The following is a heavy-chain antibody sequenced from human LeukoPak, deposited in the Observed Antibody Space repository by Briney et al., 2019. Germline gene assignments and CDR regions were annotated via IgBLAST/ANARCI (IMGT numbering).Heavy chain of an antibody. D-gene: IGHD3-10*01. CDR3: VRGLYGLGWDY. Sequence: GGSLRLSCSASGFTFSSYALHWVRQAPGKGLEYVSALSSNGGSTYYADSVKRRFTISRDNSKNTLYLQMSSLRAEDTAVYCGVRGLYGLGWDYWGPGTLVTVSS. CDR1: GFTFSSYA. J-gene: IGHJ4*02. V-gene: IGHV3-64D*09. CDR2: LSSNGGST.